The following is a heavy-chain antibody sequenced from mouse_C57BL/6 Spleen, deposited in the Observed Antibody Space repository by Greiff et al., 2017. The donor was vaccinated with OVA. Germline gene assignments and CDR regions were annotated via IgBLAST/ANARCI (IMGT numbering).Heavy chain of an antibody. D-gene: IGHD2-4*01. V-gene: IGHV1-52*01. CDR1: GYTFTSYW. CDR3: ARGYYDYDYAMDY. Sequence: QVQLQQPGAELVRPGSSVKLSCKASGYTFTSYWMPWVKQRPIQGLEWIGNIDPSDSETHYNQKFKDKATLTVDKSSSTAYMQLSSLTSEDSAIYDCARGYYDYDYAMDYWGQGTSVTVSS. CDR2: IDPSDSET. J-gene: IGHJ4*01.